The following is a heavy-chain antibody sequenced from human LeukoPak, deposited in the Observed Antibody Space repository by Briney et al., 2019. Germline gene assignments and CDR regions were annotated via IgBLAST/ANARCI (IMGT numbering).Heavy chain of an antibody. J-gene: IGHJ6*03. CDR1: GFTFSSYA. D-gene: IGHD6-6*01. CDR2: ISSSGAST. Sequence: GGSLRLSCAASGFTFSSYAMNWVRQAPGKGLEWVSAISSSGASTYYADSVKGRFTISRDNSKNTLYLQMNSLRAEDTAVYYCAKVTSSSPFYYYYMDVWGKGTTVTVPS. V-gene: IGHV3-23*01. CDR3: AKVTSSSPFYYYYMDV.